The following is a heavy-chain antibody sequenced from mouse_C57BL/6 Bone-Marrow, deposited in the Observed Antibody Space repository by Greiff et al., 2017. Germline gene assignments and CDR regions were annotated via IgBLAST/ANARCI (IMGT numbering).Heavy chain of an antibody. D-gene: IGHD2-3*01. J-gene: IGHJ2*01. Sequence: EVQLQQSGAELVRPGASVKLSCPASGYNIKDDYIHWVKQRPEQGLEWIGWIDPGIGDTEYASKFQGKATITSDTSSNTAYLQLSSLTSEDTAVYYCSSVDGNYFDFWAQGTPLAVAS. V-gene: IGHV14-4*01. CDR2: IDPGIGDT. CDR3: SSVDGNYFDF. CDR1: GYNIKDDY.